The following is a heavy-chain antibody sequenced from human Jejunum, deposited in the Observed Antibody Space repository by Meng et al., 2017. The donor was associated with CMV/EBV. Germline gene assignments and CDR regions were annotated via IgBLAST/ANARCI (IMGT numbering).Heavy chain of an antibody. V-gene: IGHV3-23*01. CDR3: AKSRAAAGTPTLGFDY. CDR1: GFTFSSYA. CDR2: ISGSGAST. J-gene: IGHJ4*02. Sequence: EVQLLESGAGFVQPGGSLRLSCAASGFTFSSYARNWVRQAQGKGLEWVSGISGSGASTHYADSVKGRFTISRDNSKNTLSLQMNSLRAEDTAAYYCAKSRAAAGTPTLGFDYWGQATLGTVSS. D-gene: IGHD6-13*01.